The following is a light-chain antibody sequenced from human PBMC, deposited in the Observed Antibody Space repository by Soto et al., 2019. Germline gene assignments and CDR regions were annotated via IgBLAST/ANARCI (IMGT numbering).Light chain of an antibody. J-gene: IGKJ1*01. CDR2: GAS. CDR3: QQYNNWPRVWT. V-gene: IGKV3-15*01. Sequence: EIVITQSQATLSVSPGERATLSCRASQSVSSNLAGYQQKPGQAPRLIIHGASTKATGIPARFSGIGSGTEFTLNISSLQSEDFAVYYCQQYNNWPRVWTFGQGTKVEIK. CDR1: QSVSSN.